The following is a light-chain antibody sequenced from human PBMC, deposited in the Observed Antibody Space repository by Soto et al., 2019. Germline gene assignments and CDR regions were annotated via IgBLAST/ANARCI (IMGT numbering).Light chain of an antibody. CDR2: AAS. Sequence: EIVMTQSPATLSVSPGERATLSCRASQSVYSNLAWYQHKPGQAPNLLIYAASTRATGIPARFSGSGSGTEFTLTISSLQSEDFAVYYCQQYNRWPLTFGGVTKVEIK. CDR1: QSVYSN. CDR3: QQYNRWPLT. V-gene: IGKV3-15*01. J-gene: IGKJ4*01.